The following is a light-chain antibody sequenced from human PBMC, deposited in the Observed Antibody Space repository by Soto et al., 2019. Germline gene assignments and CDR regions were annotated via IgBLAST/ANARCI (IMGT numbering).Light chain of an antibody. J-gene: IGKJ1*01. CDR2: SVS. CDR3: EHYCRTRT. V-gene: IGKV3-20*01. CDR1: QSVSSN. Sequence: EIVLTQSPGTLSLSPGERATLSCRASQSVSSNLAWVQQKPGQTPRLLIYSVSSRATGIPDSISGRWSRTDFILTISIQEPEDFVVYYCEHYCRTRTFGEGTKVDI.